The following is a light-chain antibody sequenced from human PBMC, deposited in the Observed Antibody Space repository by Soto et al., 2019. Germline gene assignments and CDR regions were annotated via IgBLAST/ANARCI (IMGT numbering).Light chain of an antibody. Sequence: QSALTQPASVSGSPGQSITISCAGTSSDVGRYMYVSWYQQHPGKAPKLIIYDVYNRPSGVSNRLSGSKSGNTASLTISGLQAEDEAAYYCTSYTSTSTPYVFGGGTKGTVL. CDR3: TSYTSTSTPYV. V-gene: IGLV2-14*01. CDR2: DVY. CDR1: SSDVGRYMY. J-gene: IGLJ1*01.